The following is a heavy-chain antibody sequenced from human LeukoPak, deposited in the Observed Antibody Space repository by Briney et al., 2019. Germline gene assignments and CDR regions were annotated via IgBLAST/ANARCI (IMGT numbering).Heavy chain of an antibody. D-gene: IGHD5-24*01. J-gene: IGHJ6*03. CDR1: GITVSSHA. Sequence: PGGSLRLSCAASGITVSSHAMSWVRQAPGKGLEWVSLISGSGGHTYYGDSVKGRFTTSRDNSTNRLYLQMNSLRPEDTAVYYCAKGGAATMRDGYNYYYYYMEVWGRGTTVTVSS. V-gene: IGHV3-23*01. CDR3: AKGGAATMRDGYNYYYYYMEV. CDR2: ISGSGGHT.